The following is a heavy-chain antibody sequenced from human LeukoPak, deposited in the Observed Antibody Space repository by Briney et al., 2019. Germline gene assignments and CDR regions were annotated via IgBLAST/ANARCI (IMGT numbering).Heavy chain of an antibody. D-gene: IGHD3-16*01. J-gene: IGHJ4*02. Sequence: GGSLRLSCAASGXTFSSYAMHWVRQAPGKGLEWVAVISYDGSNKYYADSVKGRFTISRDNSKNTLYLQMNSLRAEDTAVYYCARGGRGFGGVIDYWGQGTLVTVSS. CDR1: GXTFSSYA. CDR3: ARGGRGFGGVIDY. V-gene: IGHV3-30-3*01. CDR2: ISYDGSNK.